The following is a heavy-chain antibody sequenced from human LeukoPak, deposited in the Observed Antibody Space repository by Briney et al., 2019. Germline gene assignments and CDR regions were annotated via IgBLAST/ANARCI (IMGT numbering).Heavy chain of an antibody. D-gene: IGHD2-15*01. Sequence: PSETLSLTCTVSGGSISSYYWSWIRQPPGKGLEWIGYIYYSGSTYYNPSLKTRVTISVDTSKNQFSLKLSSVTAAHTAVYYCASTPRVWGYCIGGSCYENWFDPWGQGTLVTVSS. CDR3: ASTPRVWGYCIGGSCYENWFDP. J-gene: IGHJ5*02. V-gene: IGHV4-59*12. CDR1: GGSISSYY. CDR2: IYYSGST.